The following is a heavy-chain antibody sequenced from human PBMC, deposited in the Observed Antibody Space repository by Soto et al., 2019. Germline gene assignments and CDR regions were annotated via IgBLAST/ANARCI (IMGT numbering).Heavy chain of an antibody. CDR1: GFTFGDYA. V-gene: IGHV3-49*03. J-gene: IGHJ6*02. D-gene: IGHD5-12*01. Sequence: HPGGSLRLSCTASGFTFGDYAMSWFRQAPGKGLEWVGFIRSKAYGGTTEYAASVKGRFTISRDDSKSIAYLQMNSLKTEDTAVYYCAGGGYSGYGRGYYYYGMDVWGQGTTVTVSS. CDR2: IRSKAYGGTT. CDR3: AGGGYSGYGRGYYYYGMDV.